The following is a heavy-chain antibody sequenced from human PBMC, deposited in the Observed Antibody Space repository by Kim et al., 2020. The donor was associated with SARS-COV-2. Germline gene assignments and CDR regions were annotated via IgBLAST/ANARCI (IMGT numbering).Heavy chain of an antibody. CDR2: IWYDGSNK. J-gene: IGHJ4*02. D-gene: IGHD6-13*01. Sequence: GGSLRLSCAASGFTFSSYGMHWVRQAPGKGLEWVAVIWYDGSNKYYADSVKGRFTISRDNSKNTLYLQMNSLRAEDTAVYYCARDLGMEAAGPFDYWGQGTLVTVSS. CDR1: GFTFSSYG. V-gene: IGHV3-33*01. CDR3: ARDLGMEAAGPFDY.